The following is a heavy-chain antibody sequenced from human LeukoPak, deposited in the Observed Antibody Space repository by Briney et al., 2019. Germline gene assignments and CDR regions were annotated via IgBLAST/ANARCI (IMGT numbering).Heavy chain of an antibody. Sequence: SETLSLTCSVSGGSISRYYWSWIRQPPGKGLEWIGYIYYSGSTNYNPSLKSRVTISVDTSKNQFSLKLNSVTAADTAVYYCAREGDSSGHYYSDYWGQGTLVTVSS. V-gene: IGHV4-59*01. CDR3: AREGDSSGHYYSDY. D-gene: IGHD3-22*01. J-gene: IGHJ4*02. CDR2: IYYSGST. CDR1: GGSISRYY.